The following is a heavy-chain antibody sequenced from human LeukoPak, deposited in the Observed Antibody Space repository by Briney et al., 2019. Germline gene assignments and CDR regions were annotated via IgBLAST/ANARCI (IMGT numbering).Heavy chain of an antibody. J-gene: IGHJ4*02. CDR3: ARGDYGGDYFDY. CDR2: ISSGSTYT. Sequence: GGSLRLSCEVSGFTFSDHYMSWIRQAPGKRLEWVSYISSGSTYTNYADSVDGRFTISRDNAKNSLYLQMNSLRAEDTAVYYCARGDYGGDYFDYWGQGTLVTVSS. CDR1: GFTFSDHY. D-gene: IGHD4-23*01. V-gene: IGHV3-11*05.